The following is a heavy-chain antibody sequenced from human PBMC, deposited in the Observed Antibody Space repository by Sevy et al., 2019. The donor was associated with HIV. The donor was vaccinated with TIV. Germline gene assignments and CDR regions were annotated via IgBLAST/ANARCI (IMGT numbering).Heavy chain of an antibody. V-gene: IGHV3-7*03. CDR3: ARDCNSKTCLWGLDV. CDR2: IKRDGSEG. J-gene: IGHJ6*02. CDR1: GFTFTNYW. Sequence: GGSLRLSCEASGFTFTNYWMTWVRQAPGKGLEWVANIKRDGSEGYYVDSVKGRFTISGDNAKTSLYLQMNSLGVEETAIYFCARDCNSKTCLWGLDVWGQGTTVTVSS. D-gene: IGHD4-4*01.